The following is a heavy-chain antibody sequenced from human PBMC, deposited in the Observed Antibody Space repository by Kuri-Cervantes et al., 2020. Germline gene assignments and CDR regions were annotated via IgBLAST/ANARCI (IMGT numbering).Heavy chain of an antibody. CDR2: INAGNGYT. J-gene: IGHJ2*01. CDR3: ARGVGLAVAGTWYFDL. V-gene: IGHV1-3*01. CDR1: GYTFTSYA. D-gene: IGHD6-19*01. Sequence: ASVKVSCKASGYTFTSYAIHWVRQAPGHRLEWMGWINAGNGYTKYSQKFQGRVTITTDESTSTAYMELSSLRSEDTAVYYCARGVGLAVAGTWYFDLWGRGTLVTVSS.